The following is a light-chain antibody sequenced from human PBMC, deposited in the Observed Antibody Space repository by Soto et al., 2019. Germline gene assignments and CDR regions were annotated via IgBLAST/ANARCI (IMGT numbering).Light chain of an antibody. V-gene: IGKV1-5*03. Sequence: DIQMTQSPSTLSASVGDRVTITCRASQSISSWLAWYQQKPGKAPKLLIYKTSNLESGVPSRFSGSGSATEFSLTISSLQPDDFATYYCQQYKSFSLTFGGGTRVEVK. J-gene: IGKJ4*01. CDR3: QQYKSFSLT. CDR1: QSISSW. CDR2: KTS.